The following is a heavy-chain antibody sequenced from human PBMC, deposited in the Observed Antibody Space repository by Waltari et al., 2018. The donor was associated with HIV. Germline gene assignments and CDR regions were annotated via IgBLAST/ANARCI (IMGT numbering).Heavy chain of an antibody. CDR3: AKDMTRSGSSADY. V-gene: IGHV3-9*01. Sequence: EVQLVESGGGLVQPGRCLRLSCAASGFTFDDYAMHWVRQAPGDGLHSVSGSSWNRGSTGYADSVKGRVTNSRDNAKNSLYLQMNSLRAEDTALYYCAKDMTRSGSSADYWGQGTLVTVSS. CDR2: SSWNRGST. J-gene: IGHJ4*02. CDR1: GFTFDDYA. D-gene: IGHD6-6*01.